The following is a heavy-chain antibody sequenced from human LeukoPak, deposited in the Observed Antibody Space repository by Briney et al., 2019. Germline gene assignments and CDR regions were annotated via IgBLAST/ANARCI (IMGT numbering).Heavy chain of an antibody. V-gene: IGHV1-2*06. J-gene: IGHJ5*02. CDR1: GYTFTGYY. D-gene: IGHD5-18*01. Sequence: ASVKVSCKASGYTFTGYYMHWVRQAPGQGLEWMGRINPNSGGTNYAQKFQGRVTMTRDTSISTAYMELSRLRSDDTAVYYCTTWILLWSQGNWFVPWGHGTLVTVSS. CDR2: INPNSGGT. CDR3: TTWILLWSQGNWFVP.